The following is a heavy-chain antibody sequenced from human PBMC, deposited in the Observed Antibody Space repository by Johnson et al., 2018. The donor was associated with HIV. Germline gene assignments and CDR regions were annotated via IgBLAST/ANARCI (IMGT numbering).Heavy chain of an antibody. CDR1: GFTFDDYG. D-gene: IGHD6-6*01. J-gene: IGHJ3*02. CDR2: INWNGGST. Sequence: VQLVESGGGVVRPGGSLRLSCVASGFTFDDYGMSWVRQAPGKGLEWVSGINWNGGSTGYGDSVKGRFTISRDNSKNTLYLQMNSLRAEDTAVYYCARVGDSSSSLGAFDIWGQGTMVTVSS. CDR3: ARVGDSSSSLGAFDI. V-gene: IGHV3-20*04.